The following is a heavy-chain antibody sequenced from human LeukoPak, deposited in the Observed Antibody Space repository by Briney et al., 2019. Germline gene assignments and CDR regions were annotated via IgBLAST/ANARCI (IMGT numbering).Heavy chain of an antibody. D-gene: IGHD5-24*01. Sequence: PSETLSLTCAVYGESFSSYYWSWIRQHPGNGREWLVEINHSGNTNNNPSLKSRVTISVDTSKNQYSLKLSSVTAADTAVYYGAKVDGDGYNIPDYWGQGTLVTVSS. CDR3: AKVDGDGYNIPDY. CDR1: GESFSSYY. V-gene: IGHV4-34*01. J-gene: IGHJ4*02. CDR2: INHSGNT.